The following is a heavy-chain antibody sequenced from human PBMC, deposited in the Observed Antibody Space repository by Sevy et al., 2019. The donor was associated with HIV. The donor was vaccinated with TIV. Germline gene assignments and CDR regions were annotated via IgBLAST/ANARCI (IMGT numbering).Heavy chain of an antibody. CDR1: GFTFSSYA. Sequence: GGSLRLSCAASGFTFSSYAMSWVRQAPGKGLEWVSSISGSGGSTYYADSVKDRFTISRDNSKNTLYLQMNSLRAEDTGVYYCAKVGCSSTSCAPGYYYYMDVWGKGTTVTVSS. CDR2: ISGSGGST. D-gene: IGHD2-2*01. V-gene: IGHV3-23*01. CDR3: AKVGCSSTSCAPGYYYYMDV. J-gene: IGHJ6*03.